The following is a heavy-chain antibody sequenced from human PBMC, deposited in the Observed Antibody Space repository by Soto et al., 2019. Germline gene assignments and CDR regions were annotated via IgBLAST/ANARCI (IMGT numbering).Heavy chain of an antibody. Sequence: QVQLVESGGGVVQPGRSLRLSCAASGFTFSSYAMHWVRQAPGKGLEWVAVISYDGSNKYYADSVKGRFTISRDNSKNTLYLQMNSLRAEDTAVYYCAVGLCTNGVCPYYYYYGMDVWGQGTTVTVSS. CDR1: GFTFSSYA. V-gene: IGHV3-30-3*01. CDR3: AVGLCTNGVCPYYYYYGMDV. J-gene: IGHJ6*02. D-gene: IGHD2-8*01. CDR2: ISYDGSNK.